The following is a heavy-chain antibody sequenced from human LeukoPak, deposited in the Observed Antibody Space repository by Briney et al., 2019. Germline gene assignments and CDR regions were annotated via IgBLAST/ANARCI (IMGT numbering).Heavy chain of an antibody. D-gene: IGHD1-14*01. CDR1: GFTFSNYW. CDR3: ARVDNGVLPS. V-gene: IGHV3-74*01. J-gene: IGHJ5*02. CDR2: ISSDGSTT. Sequence: EGSLRLSCAASGFTFSNYWMYWVRQAPGEGLVWVSRISSDGSTTANADSVRGRFTISRDNTKSTLYLQMNRLRAEDTAVYYCARVDNGVLPSWGQGTLVTVSS.